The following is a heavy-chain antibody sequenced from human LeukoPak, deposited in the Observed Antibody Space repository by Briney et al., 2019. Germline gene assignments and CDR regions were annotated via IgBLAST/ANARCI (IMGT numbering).Heavy chain of an antibody. V-gene: IGHV3-53*01. Sequence: GGSLRLSCAASGFTVSSNYMSWVRQAPGKGLEWVSVIYSGGSKYYADSVKGRFTISRDNSKNTLYLQRNSLRAEDTAVYYCARDFSGSQMGVYWGQGTLVTVSS. CDR3: ARDFSGSQMGVY. CDR1: GFTVSSNY. J-gene: IGHJ4*02. D-gene: IGHD1-26*01. CDR2: IYSGGSK.